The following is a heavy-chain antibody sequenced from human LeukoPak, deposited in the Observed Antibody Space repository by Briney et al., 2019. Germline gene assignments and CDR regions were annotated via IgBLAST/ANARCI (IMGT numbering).Heavy chain of an antibody. V-gene: IGHV3-30*18. CDR1: GFTFTSYG. Sequence: PGRSLRLSCAASGFTFTSYGKHWVRQAPGKGLEWVTYISYDGGYQYYADSVKGRFTISRDNSKNTVYLQLNSLRPEDTAVYYCAKDRRMMSPHYGMDVWGQGTTVTVSS. CDR2: ISYDGGYQ. J-gene: IGHJ6*02. D-gene: IGHD3-16*01. CDR3: AKDRRMMSPHYGMDV.